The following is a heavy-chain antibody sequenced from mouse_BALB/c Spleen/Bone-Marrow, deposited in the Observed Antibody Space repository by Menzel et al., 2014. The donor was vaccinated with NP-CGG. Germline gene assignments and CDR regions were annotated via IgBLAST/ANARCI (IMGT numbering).Heavy chain of an antibody. V-gene: IGHV14-3*02. Sequence: VQLQQSGAELVKPGASVKLSCTASGFNIKDTYMHWVKQRPEQGLEWIGRIDPANGNTKYDPKFQGKATITADTSSNTADLQLSSLTSEDAAVDYGARYYGYGYYAMDYWGQGTSVTVSS. CDR2: IDPANGNT. CDR1: GFNIKDTY. J-gene: IGHJ4*01. CDR3: ARYYGYGYYAMDY. D-gene: IGHD2-14*01.